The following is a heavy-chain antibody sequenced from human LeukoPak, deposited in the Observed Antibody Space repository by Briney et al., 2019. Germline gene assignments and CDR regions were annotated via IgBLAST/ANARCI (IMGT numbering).Heavy chain of an antibody. CDR2: IYTSVYTSGST. V-gene: IGHV4-4*07. Sequence: PSETLSLTCTVSGGSISGYYWSWIRQPAGKGLEWIGRIYTSVYTSGSTKYNPSLESRVTMSLDTSKNQFSLKLSSVTAADTAVYYCGRASDGDYVSGDYWGQGILVTVSS. D-gene: IGHD4-17*01. J-gene: IGHJ4*02. CDR3: GRASDGDYVSGDY. CDR1: GGSISGYY.